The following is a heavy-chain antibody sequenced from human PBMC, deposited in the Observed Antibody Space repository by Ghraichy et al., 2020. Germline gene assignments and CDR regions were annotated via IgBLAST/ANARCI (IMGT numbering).Heavy chain of an antibody. Sequence: SETLSLMCSVSGGSIRGYYWTWIRQSAGKGLEWMGRIYVSGDTKYNPSLKSRVSMSVDAAKNQFSLTLTSVTAADTALYFCARGDVTDDDSAGAGWYLDLWGPGTHVRVSS. CDR1: GGSIRGYY. CDR3: ARGDVTDDDSAGAGWYLDL. J-gene: IGHJ2*01. V-gene: IGHV4-4*07. D-gene: IGHD4-17*01. CDR2: IYVSGDT.